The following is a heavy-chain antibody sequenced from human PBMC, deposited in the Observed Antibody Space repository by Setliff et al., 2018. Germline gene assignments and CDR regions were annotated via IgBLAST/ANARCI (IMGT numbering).Heavy chain of an antibody. CDR3: ARRIVGAVDGFDI. CDR2: RYYTGNT. D-gene: IGHD1-26*01. CDR1: GVDVIERLYY. J-gene: IGHJ3*02. Sequence: SETLSLTCSASGVDVIERLYYWSWVRQSPGKGLEWIGTRYYTGNTFYNPSLGSRLTISGDTSKNQFSLKLSSVTAADTAAYYCARRIVGAVDGFDIWGQGTMVTVSS. V-gene: IGHV4-39*01.